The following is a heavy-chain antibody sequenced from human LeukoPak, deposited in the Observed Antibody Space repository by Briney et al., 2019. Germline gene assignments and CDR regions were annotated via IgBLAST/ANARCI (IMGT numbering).Heavy chain of an antibody. CDR3: AKEEDSSGWSGFDY. J-gene: IGHJ4*02. CDR2: ISYDGSNK. V-gene: IGHV3-30*18. D-gene: IGHD6-19*01. CDR1: GFTFSSYG. Sequence: GGSLRLSCAASGFTFSSYGMHWVRQAPGKGLEWVAVISYDGSNKYYEDSVKGRFTISRDNSKNTLYLQMNSLRAEDTAVYYCAKEEDSSGWSGFDYWGQGTLVTVSS.